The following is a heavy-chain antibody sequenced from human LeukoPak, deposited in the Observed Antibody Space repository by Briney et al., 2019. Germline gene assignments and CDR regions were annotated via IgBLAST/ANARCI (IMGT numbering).Heavy chain of an antibody. CDR1: VGTFSSYA. Sequence: SVKGSCEGSVGTFSSYAISWVRQAPGQGLEWMGRIIPVLDIANHAQKCQGRVTIAADKSTPTAYMELNSMRSEATAVYYCARDRLNRLGYRIVGSCYSLDYWGQGTLVTVSS. D-gene: IGHD2-15*01. V-gene: IGHV1-69*04. J-gene: IGHJ4*02. CDR3: ARDRLNRLGYRIVGSCYSLDY. CDR2: IIPVLDIA.